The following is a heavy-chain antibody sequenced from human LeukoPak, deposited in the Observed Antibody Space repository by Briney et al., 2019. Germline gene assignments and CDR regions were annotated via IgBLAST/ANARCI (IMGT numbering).Heavy chain of an antibody. CDR2: IYTSGSTSGST. CDR3: AREPHY. CDR1: GGSISSGSYY. V-gene: IGHV4-61*02. Sequence: SETLSLTCTVSGGSISSGSYYWNWIRQPAGKGLEWIGRIYTSGSTSGSTTCNPSLKSRVTISVDTSKNQFSLKLSSVTAADTAVYYCAREPHYWGQGTLVTVSS. J-gene: IGHJ4*02.